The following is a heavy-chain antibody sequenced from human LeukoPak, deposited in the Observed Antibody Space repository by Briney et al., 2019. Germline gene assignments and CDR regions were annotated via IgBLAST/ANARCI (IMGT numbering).Heavy chain of an antibody. D-gene: IGHD3-22*01. V-gene: IGHV3-33*01. J-gene: IGHJ4*02. Sequence: GGSLRLSCAASGFTFSSYGMHWVRQAPGKGLEWVAVIWYDGSNKYYADSVKGRFTISRDNSKNTLYLQMNSLRAEDTAVYYCARAPLTPYYYDSSPYFDYWGQGTLVTVSS. CDR1: GFTFSSYG. CDR3: ARAPLTPYYYDSSPYFDY. CDR2: IWYDGSNK.